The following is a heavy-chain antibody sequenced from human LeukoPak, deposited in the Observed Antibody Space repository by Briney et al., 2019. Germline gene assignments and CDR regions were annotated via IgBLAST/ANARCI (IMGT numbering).Heavy chain of an antibody. Sequence: PGGSLRLSCAASGFTFDDYTMHWVRQAPGKGLEWVSLISWDGGSTYYADSVKGRFTISRDNSKNSLYLQMNSLRAEDTALYYCAKPRSYCSSTSCRDKYYFDYWGQGTLVTVSS. J-gene: IGHJ4*02. D-gene: IGHD2-2*01. CDR1: GFTFDDYT. CDR2: ISWDGGST. CDR3: AKPRSYCSSTSCRDKYYFDY. V-gene: IGHV3-43*01.